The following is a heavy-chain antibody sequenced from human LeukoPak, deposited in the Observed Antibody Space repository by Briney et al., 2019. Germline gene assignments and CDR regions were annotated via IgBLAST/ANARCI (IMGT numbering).Heavy chain of an antibody. V-gene: IGHV4-4*02. CDR2: IYHSGST. D-gene: IGHD1-26*01. J-gene: IGHJ4*02. CDR1: GGSISSSNW. CDR3: RAQVGANRYSGGFDY. Sequence: PSGTLSLTCAVSGGSISSSNWWSWVRQPPGKGLEWIGEIYHSGSTNYNPSLKSRVTISVDKSKNQFFLKLSSVTAADTAVYYCRAQVGANRYSGGFDYWGQGTLVTVSP.